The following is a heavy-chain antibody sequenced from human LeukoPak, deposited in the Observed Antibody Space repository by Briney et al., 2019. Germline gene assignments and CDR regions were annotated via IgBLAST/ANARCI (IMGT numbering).Heavy chain of an antibody. Sequence: SSETLSHTCTVSGGSISSYYWSWIRQPPGKGLEWIGYIYYSGSTNYNPSLKSRVTISVDTSKNQFSLKLSSVTAADTAVYNCARNPRYYFDYWGQGTLVTVSS. V-gene: IGHV4-59*08. J-gene: IGHJ4*02. CDR1: GGSISSYY. CDR3: ARNPRYYFDY. CDR2: IYYSGST.